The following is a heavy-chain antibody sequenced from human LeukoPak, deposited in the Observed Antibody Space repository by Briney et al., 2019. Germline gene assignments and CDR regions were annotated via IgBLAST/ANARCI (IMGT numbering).Heavy chain of an antibody. J-gene: IGHJ4*02. CDR2: IKQDGSEK. CDR1: GFTFSSYW. Sequence: GGSLRLSCAASGFTFSSYWMSWVRQAPGKGLEWVANIKQDGSEKYYADSVKGRFTISRDNAKNSLYLQMNSLRAEDTAVYYCAREGPTTPHLEMATTDYWGQGTLVTVSS. V-gene: IGHV3-7*01. D-gene: IGHD5-24*01. CDR3: AREGPTTPHLEMATTDY.